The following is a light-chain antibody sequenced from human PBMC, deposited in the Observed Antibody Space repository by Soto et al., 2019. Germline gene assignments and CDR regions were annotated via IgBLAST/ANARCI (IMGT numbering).Light chain of an antibody. V-gene: IGLV2-8*01. CDR3: SSYAGSNNLI. CDR2: EVS. CDR1: SSDLGDYDY. Sequence: QSAPTQPPSASGSPGQSVTISCTGTSSDLGDYDYVSWYQQHPGKAPKLMIHEVSKRPSGVPDRFSGSKSGNTASLTVTGLQAEDEADYYCSSYAGSNNLIFGGGTKVTVL. J-gene: IGLJ2*01.